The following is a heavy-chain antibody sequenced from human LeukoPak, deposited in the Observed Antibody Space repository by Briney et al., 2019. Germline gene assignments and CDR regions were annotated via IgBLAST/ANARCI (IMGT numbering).Heavy chain of an antibody. CDR3: AGLKHKDYFDY. Sequence: SETLSLTCTVPGGSISSSSYYWGWIRQPPGKGLEWIGSIYYSGSTYYNPSLKSRVTISVDTSKNQFSLKLSSVTAADTAVYYCAGLKHKDYFDYWGRGTLVTVSS. V-gene: IGHV4-39*01. J-gene: IGHJ4*02. CDR2: IYYSGST. CDR1: GGSISSSSYY.